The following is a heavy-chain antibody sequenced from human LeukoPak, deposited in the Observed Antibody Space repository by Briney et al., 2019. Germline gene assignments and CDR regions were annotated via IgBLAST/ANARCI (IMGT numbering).Heavy chain of an antibody. CDR3: ARSGKSAYILDY. CDR2: IFYSGST. D-gene: IGHD3-16*01. Sequence: SETLSLTCTVSGGSTSLYYWSWIRQTPGKGLEWIWYIFYSGSTNYNPSLKSRVTISVDTSKNQFSLKLSSATDADMAVYYCARSGKSAYILDYWGQGTLVTVSS. V-gene: IGHV4-59*01. CDR1: GGSTSLYY. J-gene: IGHJ4*02.